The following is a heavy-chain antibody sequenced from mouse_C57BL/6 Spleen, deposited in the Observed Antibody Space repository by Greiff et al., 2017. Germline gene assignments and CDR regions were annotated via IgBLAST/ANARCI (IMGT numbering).Heavy chain of an antibody. CDR2: IDPNSGGT. Sequence: VQLQQPGAELVKPGASVKLSCKASGYTFTSYWMHWVKQRPGRGFEWIGRIDPNSGGTKYNEKFKSKATLTVDKPSSTAYMQLSSLTSEDSAVYYCARGGYDYPLEAMDYWGQGTSVTVSS. CDR1: GYTFTSYW. J-gene: IGHJ4*01. CDR3: ARGGYDYPLEAMDY. D-gene: IGHD2-4*01. V-gene: IGHV1-72*01.